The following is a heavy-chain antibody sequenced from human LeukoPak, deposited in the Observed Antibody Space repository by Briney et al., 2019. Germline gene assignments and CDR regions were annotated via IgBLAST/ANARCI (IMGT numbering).Heavy chain of an antibody. CDR1: GGTFSSYA. V-gene: IGHV1-69*13. D-gene: IGHD3-16*02. CDR2: IIPIFGTA. CDR3: AREEHDYVWGSYRYYYYYGIDV. J-gene: IGHJ6*02. Sequence: AASVKVSCKASGGTFSSYAISWVRQAPGQGLEWMGGIIPIFGTANYAQKFQGRVTITADESTSTAYMGLSSLRSEDTALYYCAREEHDYVWGSYRYYYYYGIDVWGQGTTVTVSS.